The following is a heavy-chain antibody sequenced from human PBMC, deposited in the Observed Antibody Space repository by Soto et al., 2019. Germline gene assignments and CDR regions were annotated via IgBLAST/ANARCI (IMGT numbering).Heavy chain of an antibody. Sequence: PSETLSLTCTVSGGSVSAGSVSSGDYYWNWIRQPPGRGLEWLGYIYYIGSTYYNPSLKSRVTISVDTSKNQFSLKLSSVTAADTAVYYCARDAEMATIGGWFDPWGQGTLVTVSS. CDR3: ARDAEMATIGGWFDP. CDR1: GGSVSAGSVSSGDYY. CDR2: IYYIGST. J-gene: IGHJ5*02. D-gene: IGHD5-12*01. V-gene: IGHV4-30-4*08.